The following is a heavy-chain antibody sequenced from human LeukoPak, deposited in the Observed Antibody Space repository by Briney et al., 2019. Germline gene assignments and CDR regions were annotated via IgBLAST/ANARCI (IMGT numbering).Heavy chain of an antibody. CDR3: ARGKRITIFGVVISRAFDI. CDR2: IIPIFGTA. V-gene: IGHV1-69*01. CDR1: GGTFCSYA. Sequence: SVKVSCKASGGTFCSYAISWVRQAPGQGLEWMGGIIPIFGTANYAQKFQGRVTITADESTSTAYMELSSLRSEDTAVYYCARGKRITIFGVVISRAFDIWGQGTMVTVSS. J-gene: IGHJ3*02. D-gene: IGHD3-3*01.